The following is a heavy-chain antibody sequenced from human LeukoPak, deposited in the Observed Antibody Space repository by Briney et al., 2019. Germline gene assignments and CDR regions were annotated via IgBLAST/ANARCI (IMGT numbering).Heavy chain of an antibody. CDR1: GFSFSWYW. V-gene: IGHV3-7*03. D-gene: IGHD3-10*01. CDR2: IKQDGSEK. J-gene: IGHJ4*02. CDR3: AKDAGGAVSFFDY. Sequence: GGSLRLSCAASGFSFSWYWMSWVRQAPGKGLEWLANIKQDGSEKYYVDSVKGRFTISRDNSKNTLYLQMNSLRAEDTAVYYCAKDAGGAVSFFDYWGQGTLVTVSS.